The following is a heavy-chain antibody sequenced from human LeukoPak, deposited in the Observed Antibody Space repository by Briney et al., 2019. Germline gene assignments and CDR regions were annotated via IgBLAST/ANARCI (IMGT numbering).Heavy chain of an antibody. CDR2: ISYDGSNK. CDR3: ARSDHNSWNAFDI. Sequence: GRSLRLSCAASGFTFSSYGMHWVRQAPGKGLEWVAVISYDGSNKYYADSVKGRFTISRDNSKNTLYLQMNSLRAEDTAVYYCARSDHNSWNAFDIWGQGTMVTVSS. CDR1: GFTFSSYG. V-gene: IGHV3-30*03. J-gene: IGHJ3*02. D-gene: IGHD1-26*01.